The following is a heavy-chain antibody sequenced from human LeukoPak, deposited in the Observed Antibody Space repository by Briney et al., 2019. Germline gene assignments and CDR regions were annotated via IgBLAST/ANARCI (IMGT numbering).Heavy chain of an antibody. J-gene: IGHJ4*02. Sequence: ASVKVSCKASGGTFSSYAISWVRQAPGQGLEWMGRIIPILGIANYAQKFQGRVTMTRNTSISTAYMELSSLRSEDTAVYYCASVVGATTSFDYWGQGTLVTVSS. CDR3: ASVVGATTSFDY. D-gene: IGHD1-26*01. V-gene: IGHV1-69*04. CDR1: GGTFSSYA. CDR2: IIPILGIA.